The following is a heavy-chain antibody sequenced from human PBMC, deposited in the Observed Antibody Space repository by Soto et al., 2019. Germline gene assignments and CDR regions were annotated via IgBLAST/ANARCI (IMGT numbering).Heavy chain of an antibody. V-gene: IGHV1-3*01. D-gene: IGHD2-2*01. Sequence: GASVKVSCKASGYTFTSYAMHWVRQAPGQRLEWMGWINAGNGNTKYSQKFQGRVTITRDTSASTAYMELSSLRSEDTAVYYCARGGYCSSTSCPHYYYYGMDVWGQGTTVTSP. CDR2: INAGNGNT. J-gene: IGHJ6*02. CDR1: GYTFTSYA. CDR3: ARGGYCSSTSCPHYYYYGMDV.